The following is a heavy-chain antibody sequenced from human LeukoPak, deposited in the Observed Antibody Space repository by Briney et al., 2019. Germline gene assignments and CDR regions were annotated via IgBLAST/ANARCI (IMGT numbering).Heavy chain of an antibody. CDR2: IYYSGST. CDR3: ASLRGISDTYYYYGVDV. V-gene: IGHV4-30-4*01. Sequence: SETLSLTCTVSGGSISSNKYYWRWIRQPPGKGLEWIGYIYYSGSTYYNPSLKSRVSISVDTSKNQFSLKLTSVTATDTAVYYCASLRGISDTYYYYGVDVWGQGTTVTVSS. CDR1: GGSISSNKYY. J-gene: IGHJ6*02. D-gene: IGHD2-15*01.